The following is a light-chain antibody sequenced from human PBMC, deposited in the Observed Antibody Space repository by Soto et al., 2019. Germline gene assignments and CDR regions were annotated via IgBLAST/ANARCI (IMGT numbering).Light chain of an antibody. Sequence: EVVMTQSPATLSVSPGERATLSCRANQTISSNLAWYQQKPGQAPRLLIYGASTRATGIPARFSGSGSGTEFTLTISSLQSEDFTVYYCQHYNNRLGTFGGGTKVEIK. CDR2: GAS. CDR3: QHYNNRLGT. CDR1: QTISSN. V-gene: IGKV3-15*01. J-gene: IGKJ4*01.